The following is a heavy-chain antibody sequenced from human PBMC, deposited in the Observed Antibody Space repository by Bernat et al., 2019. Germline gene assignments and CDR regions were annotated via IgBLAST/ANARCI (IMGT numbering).Heavy chain of an antibody. D-gene: IGHD1-1*01. Sequence: EVQLVESGGGLVQPGGSLRLSCAASGFTFSSYWMSWVRQAPGKGLEWVANIKRDGSEKYYVDSVKGRFTISRDNAKDSLYLQMNSLRAEDTAVYYCARDRYSGGFDPWGQGTLVTVSS. CDR1: GFTFSSYW. J-gene: IGHJ5*02. CDR2: IKRDGSEK. CDR3: ARDRYSGGFDP. V-gene: IGHV3-7*03.